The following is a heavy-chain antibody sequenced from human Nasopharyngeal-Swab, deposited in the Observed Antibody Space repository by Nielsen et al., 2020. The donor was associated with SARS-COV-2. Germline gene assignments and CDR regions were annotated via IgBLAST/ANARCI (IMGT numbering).Heavy chain of an antibody. CDR1: GGSFSGYY. J-gene: IGHJ4*02. D-gene: IGHD2-2*02. Sequence: SETLTLTCAVYGGSFSGYYWSWIRQPPGKGLEWIGEINHSGSTNYNPSLKSRVTILVDTSKNQFSLKLSSVTAADTAVYYCEGVNLGGSDIRVDYWGQGTLVTVSS. CDR2: INHSGST. CDR3: EGVNLGGSDIRVDY. V-gene: IGHV4-34*01.